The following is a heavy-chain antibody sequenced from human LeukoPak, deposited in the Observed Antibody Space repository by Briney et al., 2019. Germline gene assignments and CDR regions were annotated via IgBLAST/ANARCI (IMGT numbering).Heavy chain of an antibody. CDR2: IYTSGST. V-gene: IGHV4-61*02. Sequence: SETLSLTCTVSGGSISSGSYYWSWIRQPAGKGLEWIGRIYTSGSTNYNPSLKSRVTISVDTSKNQFSLKLSSVTAADTAVYYCARDVGEMATIGTFDPWGQGTLVTVSS. D-gene: IGHD5-24*01. CDR1: GGSISSGSYY. J-gene: IGHJ5*02. CDR3: ARDVGEMATIGTFDP.